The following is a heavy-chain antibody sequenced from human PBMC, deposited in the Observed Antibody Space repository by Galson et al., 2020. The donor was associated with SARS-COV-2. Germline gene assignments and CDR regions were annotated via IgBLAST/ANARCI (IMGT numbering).Heavy chain of an antibody. Sequence: SETLSLTCTVPGGSISSYYWSWIRQPPGKGLEWIGYIYYSGSTNYNPSLKSPVTISVDTSKNPFSLKLSSVTAADTAVYYCARELYYYGSGSPSVFLDYWGQGTLVTVSS. CDR2: IYYSGST. CDR1: GGSISSYY. D-gene: IGHD3-10*01. CDR3: ARELYYYGSGSPSVFLDY. V-gene: IGHV4-59*13. J-gene: IGHJ4*02.